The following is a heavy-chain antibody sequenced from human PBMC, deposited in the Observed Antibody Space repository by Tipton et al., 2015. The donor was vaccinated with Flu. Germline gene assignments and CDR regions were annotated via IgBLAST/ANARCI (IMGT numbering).Heavy chain of an antibody. J-gene: IGHJ4*02. CDR2: IYYSGNT. D-gene: IGHD3-10*01. CDR1: GGSINSGSYY. V-gene: IGHV4-39*07. CDR3: ARGYHGSGNYSPVGIDS. Sequence: LRLSCTVSGGSINSGSYYWAWIRQPPGKGLEWIGSIYYSGNTYYTPSLRSRVSISIETSRKQFSLRLSSVTAADTAVYYCARGYHGSGNYSPVGIDSWGQGTLVTVSS.